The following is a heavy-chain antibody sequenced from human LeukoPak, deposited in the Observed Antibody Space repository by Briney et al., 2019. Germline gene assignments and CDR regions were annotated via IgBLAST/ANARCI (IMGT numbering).Heavy chain of an antibody. Sequence: GGSLRLSCAASGFTFTGYAMTWVRQAPRKGLEWVSAISGSGGGTYYADSVKGRFTISRDNSKNTLYLQKNSLRAEDTAVYYCAKDLRFGDSPGNRFDYWGQGTLVTVSS. CDR3: AKDLRFGDSPGNRFDY. J-gene: IGHJ4*02. D-gene: IGHD3-10*01. V-gene: IGHV3-23*01. CDR2: ISGSGGGT. CDR1: GFTFTGYA.